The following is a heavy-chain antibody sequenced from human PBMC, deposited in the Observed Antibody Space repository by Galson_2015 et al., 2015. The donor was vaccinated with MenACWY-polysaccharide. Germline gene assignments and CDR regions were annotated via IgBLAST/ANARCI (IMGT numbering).Heavy chain of an antibody. CDR2: ISSSGSTI. J-gene: IGHJ4*02. CDR1: GFTFSDYY. Sequence: SLRLSCAASGFTFSDYYMSWIRQAPGKGLEWVSYISSSGSTISYADSVKGRFTISRDNAQNSLYLQVNSLRAEDTAVYYCVRRPTSRCFDYWGQGTLITVSS. V-gene: IGHV3-11*01. D-gene: IGHD2-8*01. CDR3: VRRPTSRCFDY.